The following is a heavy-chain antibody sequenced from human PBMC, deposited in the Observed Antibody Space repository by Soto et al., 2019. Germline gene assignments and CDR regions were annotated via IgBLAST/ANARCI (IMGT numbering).Heavy chain of an antibody. J-gene: IGHJ5*02. V-gene: IGHV1-46*01. CDR3: ARVYNYYERTGGVHGFDL. CDR1: Y. CDR2: INPSGGST. D-gene: IGHD3-22*01. Sequence: YMCWVQHAKRQGLEWMGIINPSGGSTSYAQKFQGRVTMTRDTSTSTVYMELSSLRSEDTAVYYCARVYNYYERTGGVHGFDLWGEGTLLTVSS.